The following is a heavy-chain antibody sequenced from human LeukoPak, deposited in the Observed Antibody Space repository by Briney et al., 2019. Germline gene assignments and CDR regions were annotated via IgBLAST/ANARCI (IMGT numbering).Heavy chain of an antibody. J-gene: IGHJ4*02. D-gene: IGHD2-2*01. Sequence: SETLSLTCAVSGYSISSGYYWGWIRQPPGKGLEWIGSIYHSGSTYYNPPLKSRVTISVDTSKNQFSLKLSSVTAADTAVYYCARHLPVPAAWYYFDYWGRGTLVTVSS. CDR3: ARHLPVPAAWYYFDY. CDR2: IYHSGST. V-gene: IGHV4-38-2*01. CDR1: GYSISSGYY.